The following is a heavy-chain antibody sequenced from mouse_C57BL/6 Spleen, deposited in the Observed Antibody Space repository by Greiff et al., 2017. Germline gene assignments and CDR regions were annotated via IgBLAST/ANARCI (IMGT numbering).Heavy chain of an antibody. CDR3: ARGDYDYPRFAY. D-gene: IGHD2-4*01. J-gene: IGHJ3*01. CDR2: IDPSDSYT. V-gene: IGHV1-69*01. Sequence: QVQLQQPGAELVMPGASVKLSCKASGYTFTSYWMHWVKQRPGQGLEWIGEIDPSDSYTNYNQKFKGKSTLTVDKSSSTAYMQLSSLTSEDSAVYYCARGDYDYPRFAYWGRGALVTVSA. CDR1: GYTFTSYW.